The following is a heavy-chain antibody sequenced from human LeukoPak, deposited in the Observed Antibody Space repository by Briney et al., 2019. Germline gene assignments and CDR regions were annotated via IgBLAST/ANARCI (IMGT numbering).Heavy chain of an antibody. CDR3: AKDGIAAAGTLDY. D-gene: IGHD6-13*01. CDR2: ISYGGSNK. V-gene: IGHV3-30*18. J-gene: IGHJ4*02. CDR1: GFTFSSYG. Sequence: GGSLRLSCAASGFTFSSYGMHWVRQAPGKGLEWVAVISYGGSNKYYADSVKGRFTISRDNSKNTLYLQMNSLRAEDTAVYYCAKDGIAAAGTLDYWGQGTLVTVSS.